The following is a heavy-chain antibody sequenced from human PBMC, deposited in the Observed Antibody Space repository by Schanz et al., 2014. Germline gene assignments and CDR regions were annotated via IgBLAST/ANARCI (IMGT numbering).Heavy chain of an antibody. CDR2: ISGSSIHK. V-gene: IGHV3-11*05. D-gene: IGHD3-3*01. CDR3: ARFLARYQYYGVDV. Sequence: QVHLVEPGGDLVKPGGSLRLSCAASGFTFSDYYMAWIRQAPGKGLEWVSHISGSSIHKNYADSVKGRFSISRDNGETAVYLQSNSLRVEDTAVYYCARFLARYQYYGVDVWGQGTTVIVSS. J-gene: IGHJ6*02. CDR1: GFTFSDYY.